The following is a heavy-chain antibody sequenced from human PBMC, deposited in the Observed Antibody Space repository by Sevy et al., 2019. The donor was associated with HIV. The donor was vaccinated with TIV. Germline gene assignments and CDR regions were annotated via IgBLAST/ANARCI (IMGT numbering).Heavy chain of an antibody. Sequence: SETLSLTCTVSGVSISGYYWSWIRQSPGKGLEWIGYIYYSGMTNYNPSLKSRVTISDDTSKNQFSLKLNSVTAADTAVYYCARAAAEYYYGMDVWGQGIKVTVSS. CDR3: ARAAAEYYYGMDV. V-gene: IGHV4-59*01. D-gene: IGHD6-25*01. CDR1: GVSISGYY. J-gene: IGHJ6*02. CDR2: IYYSGMT.